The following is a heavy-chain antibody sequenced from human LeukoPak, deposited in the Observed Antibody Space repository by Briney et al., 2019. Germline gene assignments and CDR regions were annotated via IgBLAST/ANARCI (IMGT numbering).Heavy chain of an antibody. CDR3: ARAPWFGELLSLFDY. J-gene: IGHJ4*02. CDR1: GGSVSSSHY. V-gene: IGHV4-39*07. CDR2: IYYGGST. D-gene: IGHD3-10*01. Sequence: SETLSLTCTVSGGSVSSSHYWGWIRQPPGKGLEWIGSIYYGGSTYYNASLKSRVTISVDTSKNQFSLKLSSVTAADTAVYYCARAPWFGELLSLFDYWGQGTLVTVSS.